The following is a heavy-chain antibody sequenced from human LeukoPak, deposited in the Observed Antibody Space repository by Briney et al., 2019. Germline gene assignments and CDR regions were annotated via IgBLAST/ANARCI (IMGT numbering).Heavy chain of an antibody. CDR2: IKSKTDGGTT. CDR1: GFTFSNAW. Sequence: GGSLRLSCAASGFTFSNAWMSWVRQAPGKGLEWVGHIKSKTDGGTTDYAAPVKGRFTISRDDSKNTLYLQMNSLKTEDTAVYYCTTGLTIFGVVIGYYGMDVWGQGTTVTVSS. CDR3: TTGLTIFGVVIGYYGMDV. V-gene: IGHV3-15*01. J-gene: IGHJ6*02. D-gene: IGHD3-3*01.